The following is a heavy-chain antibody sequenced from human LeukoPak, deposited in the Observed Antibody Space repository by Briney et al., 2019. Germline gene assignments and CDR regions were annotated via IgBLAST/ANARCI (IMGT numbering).Heavy chain of an antibody. CDR1: GFTVSSNN. CDR2: IYSGGST. V-gene: IGHV3-53*01. Sequence: AGGSLRLSCAASGFTVSSNNMSWVRQAPGKGLEWVSVIYSGGSTFYADSVKGRFTISRDNSKNMLFLQVYSLRAEDTAVYYCARESPLHYYDFTSNAFDIWGQGTMVTVSS. CDR3: ARESPLHYYDFTSNAFDI. J-gene: IGHJ3*02. D-gene: IGHD3-22*01.